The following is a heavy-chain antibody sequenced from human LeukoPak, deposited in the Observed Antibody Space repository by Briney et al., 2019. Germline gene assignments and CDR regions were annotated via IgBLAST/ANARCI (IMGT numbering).Heavy chain of an antibody. CDR3: VRDSSKNAFDI. J-gene: IGHJ3*02. V-gene: IGHV3-23*01. D-gene: IGHD2-2*01. CDR1: GFIFGSYA. Sequence: GGSLRLSCAASGFIFGSYAMSWVRQAPGKGLEWVSTISYSGSNTYYADSVKGGFTIARDNSKNTLYLQMNSLRAEDTAVYYCVRDSSKNAFDIWGQGTMVTVSS. CDR2: ISYSGSNT.